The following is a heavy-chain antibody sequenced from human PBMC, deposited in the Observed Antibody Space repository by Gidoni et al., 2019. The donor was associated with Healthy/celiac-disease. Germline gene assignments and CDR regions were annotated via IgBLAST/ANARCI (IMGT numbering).Heavy chain of an antibody. CDR3: TTVSQGELPSDAFDI. V-gene: IGHV3-15*01. CDR1: GFTFSPAW. J-gene: IGHJ3*02. Sequence: EVQLVASGGGLVKPWGSLRLSCPASGFTFSPAWISWDRQVPGKGREWVGSSKSKTDGGTTDYAAPVKGRFTISRDESKNTLYLQMNSLKTEDTAVYYCTTVSQGELPSDAFDIWGQGTMVTVSS. CDR2: SKSKTDGGTT. D-gene: IGHD3-16*01.